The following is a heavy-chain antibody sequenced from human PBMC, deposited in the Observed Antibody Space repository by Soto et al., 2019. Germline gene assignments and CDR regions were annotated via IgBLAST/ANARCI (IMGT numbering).Heavy chain of an antibody. CDR3: ARDSFDSSDYTTNWFDP. J-gene: IGHJ5*02. CDR2: IYHTGNA. D-gene: IGHD3-22*01. CDR1: GDSISNSRFY. V-gene: IGHV4-39*01. Sequence: SDTLSLTCSVSGDSISNSRFYWAWIRQPPGEGLEWIGSIYHTGNAYYNPSLKSRVTIFVDTSKNQFSLKLTSVAAADTALYYCARDSFDSSDYTTNWFDPWGQGTLDTVSS.